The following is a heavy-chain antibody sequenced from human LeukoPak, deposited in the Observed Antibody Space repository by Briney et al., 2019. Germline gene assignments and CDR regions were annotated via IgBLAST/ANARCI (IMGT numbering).Heavy chain of an antibody. CDR2: THPHSYTN. Sequence: GGALRLPGVAWGFRFGDYFMSLLRLAPASVLDRLSHTHPHSYTNYYPHPLGARFTISRDSARSSLFLDMNRLRVEDTAVYYCARDRRSPHSAYDWGHLDSWGQGTLAAVSS. CDR3: ARDRRSPHSAYDWGHLDS. J-gene: IGHJ4*02. CDR1: GFRFGDYF. D-gene: IGHD5-12*01. V-gene: IGHV3-11*01.